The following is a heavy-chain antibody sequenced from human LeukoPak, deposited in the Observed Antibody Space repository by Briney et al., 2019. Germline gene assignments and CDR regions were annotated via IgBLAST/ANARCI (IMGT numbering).Heavy chain of an antibody. V-gene: IGHV3-21*01. CDR2: ISSSSSYI. CDR1: GFTFSSYS. J-gene: IGHJ4*02. D-gene: IGHD3-22*01. Sequence: PGGSLRLSCAASGFTFSSYSMNWVRQAPGKGLEWVSSISSSSSYIYYADSVKGRFTISRDNAKNSLYLQMNSLRAEDTAVYCCARRHYYDSSGYLGFDYWGQGTLVTVSS. CDR3: ARRHYYDSSGYLGFDY.